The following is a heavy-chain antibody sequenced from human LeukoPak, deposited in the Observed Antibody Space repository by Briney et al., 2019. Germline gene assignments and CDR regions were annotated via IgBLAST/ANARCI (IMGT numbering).Heavy chain of an antibody. J-gene: IGHJ3*02. Sequence: GASVKVSCKASGYTFTSYGISWVRQAPGQGLEWMGWISAYNGNTNYAQKLQGRVTMTTDTSTSTAYMELRSLRSDDTAVYYCARDKLLRFSPEGSFDIWGQGTMVTVSS. V-gene: IGHV1-18*01. CDR3: ARDKLLRFSPEGSFDI. CDR2: ISAYNGNT. CDR1: GYTFTSYG. D-gene: IGHD3-3*01.